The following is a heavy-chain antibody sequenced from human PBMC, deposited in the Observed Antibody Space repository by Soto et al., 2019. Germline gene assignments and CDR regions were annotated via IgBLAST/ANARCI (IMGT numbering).Heavy chain of an antibody. V-gene: IGHV1-18*04. D-gene: IGHD3-9*01. CDR1: GYTFTSYG. CDR3: ARDNEISTGYSPGYY. CDR2: ISAYNGNT. J-gene: IGHJ4*02. Sequence: ASVKVSCKASGYTFTSYGISWVRQAPGQGLEWMGWISAYNGNTNYAQKLQGRVTMTTDTSTSTAYMELRSLRSDDTAVYYCARDNEISTGYSPGYYWGQGTLGTVSS.